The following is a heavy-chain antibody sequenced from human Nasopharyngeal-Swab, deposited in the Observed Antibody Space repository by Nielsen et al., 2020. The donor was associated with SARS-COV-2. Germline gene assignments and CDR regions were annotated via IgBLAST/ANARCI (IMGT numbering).Heavy chain of an antibody. Sequence: SCAASGFTFSSYWMHWVRQAPGKGLVWVSRINEDGSSTSYADSLKGRFTISRDNAKNTLYLQMNSLSAEDTAVYYCTRAGSFRHDYWGQGTLVTVSS. CDR3: TRAGSFRHDY. D-gene: IGHD6-13*01. V-gene: IGHV3-74*01. CDR2: INEDGSST. J-gene: IGHJ4*02. CDR1: GFTFSSYW.